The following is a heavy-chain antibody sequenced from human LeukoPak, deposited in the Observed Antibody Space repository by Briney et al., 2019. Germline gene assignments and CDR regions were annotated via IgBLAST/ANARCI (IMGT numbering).Heavy chain of an antibody. CDR2: IRPNSGVT. Sequence: ASVKVSCKASGYTFAAYYMYWVRRAPGQGLEWMGWIRPNSGVTNYTQKSQGRVTMTRDTSINTAYMELSSLTSDDTAVYFCATWGLHFDIWGQGTMVTVAS. CDR3: ATWGLHFDI. V-gene: IGHV1-2*02. D-gene: IGHD3-16*01. CDR1: GYTFAAYY. J-gene: IGHJ3*02.